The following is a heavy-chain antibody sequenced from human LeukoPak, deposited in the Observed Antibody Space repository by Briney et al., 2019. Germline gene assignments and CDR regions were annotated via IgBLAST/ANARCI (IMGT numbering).Heavy chain of an antibody. CDR2: IYYSGST. CDR1: GGSISPYY. CDR3: ARVMTTHFAH. D-gene: IGHD4-17*01. J-gene: IGHJ5*02. V-gene: IGHV4-59*01. Sequence: PSETLSLTCTVSGGSISPYYWNWIRQSPGKGLEWIGYIYYSGSTYYNPSLKSRVTISLDTSKNQFSLKLWSVTTADTAVYYCARVMTTHFAHWGQGTLVTVSS.